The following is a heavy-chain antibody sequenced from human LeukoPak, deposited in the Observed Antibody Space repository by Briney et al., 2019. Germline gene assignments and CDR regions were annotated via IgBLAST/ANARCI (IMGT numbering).Heavy chain of an antibody. D-gene: IGHD5-18*01. J-gene: IGHJ4*02. CDR3: ARGSGRGYSYGYRRFDY. CDR1: GGSISSSSYY. V-gene: IGHV4-39*01. Sequence: SETLSLTCTVSGGSISSSSYYWGWIRQPPGKGLEWIGSIYYSGSTYYNPSLKSRVTISVDTSKNQFSLKLSSVTAADTAVYYCARGSGRGYSYGYRRFDYWGQGTLVTVSS. CDR2: IYYSGST.